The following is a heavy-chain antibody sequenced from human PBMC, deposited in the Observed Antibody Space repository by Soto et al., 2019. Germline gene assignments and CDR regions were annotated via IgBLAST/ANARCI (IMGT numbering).Heavy chain of an antibody. J-gene: IGHJ4*01. CDR2: LYSDGST. D-gene: IGHD2-15*01. V-gene: IGHV3-66*01. CDR3: TADLPGHGGGFEFDY. Sequence: GGSLRLSCAASGFTISSSYMTWVRQAPGKGLEWVSLLYSDGSTYYAAPVKGRFIISRDDSENTLYLQMDSLTTEDTAIYYCTADLPGHGGGFEFDYWGQGTLVTVSS. CDR1: GFTISSSY.